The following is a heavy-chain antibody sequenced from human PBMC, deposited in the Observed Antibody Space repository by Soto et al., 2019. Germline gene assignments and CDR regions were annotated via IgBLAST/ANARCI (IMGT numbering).Heavy chain of an antibody. J-gene: IGHJ4*02. CDR2: ISYDAKSK. V-gene: IGHV3-30*03. CDR1: GFTFNTYG. D-gene: IGHD2-8*02. CDR3: ARGLLAAGPFDS. Sequence: GGSLRLSCAAPGFTFNTYGMHWVRQAPGKGLEWVAVISYDAKSKLYVDSVRGRFTISRDNSKNTLFLQMDSLRPEDTALYYCARGLLAAGPFDSWGQGTLVTVSS.